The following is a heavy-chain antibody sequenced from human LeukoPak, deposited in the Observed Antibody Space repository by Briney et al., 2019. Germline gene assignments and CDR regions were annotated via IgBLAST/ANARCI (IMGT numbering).Heavy chain of an antibody. CDR2: FDPEDGET. CDR3: ATGDTAMEPFDY. CDR1: RYTLTQLS. D-gene: IGHD5-18*01. Sequence: ASVKVSCKVSRYTLTQLSMHWVRQAPGKGVEGMGGFDPEDGETIYAQKFQGRVTMTEDTSTDTAYMELSSLRSEDTAVYYCATGDTAMEPFDYWGQGTLVTVSS. V-gene: IGHV1-24*01. J-gene: IGHJ4*02.